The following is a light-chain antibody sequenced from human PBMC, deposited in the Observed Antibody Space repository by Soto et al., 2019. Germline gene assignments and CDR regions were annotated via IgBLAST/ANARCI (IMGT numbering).Light chain of an antibody. CDR1: SGSIVSNY. J-gene: IGLJ3*02. CDR2: EDN. V-gene: IGLV6-57*01. Sequence: NFMLTQPHSVSESPGKTVTISCTRGSGSIVSNYVQWYQQRPGSSPTTVIYEDNQRPSGVPDRFSGSIDSSSNSASLTISGLKTEDEADYCCQSYDSSNQGVLGGGTKLTVL. CDR3: QSYDSSNQGV.